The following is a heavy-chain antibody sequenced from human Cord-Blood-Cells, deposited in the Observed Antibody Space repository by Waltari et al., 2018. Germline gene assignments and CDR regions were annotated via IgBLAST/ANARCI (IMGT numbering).Heavy chain of an antibody. Sequence: QVQLVESGGGVVQPGRSLRLSCAASGFTFRSYGMPWVRQAPGKGLELVAVIWYDGSNKYYADSVKGRFTISRDNSKNTLDLQMNSLRAEDTAVYYCARENGDYYDSSGYYFDYWGQGTLVTVSS. CDR1: GFTFRSYG. J-gene: IGHJ4*02. CDR3: ARENGDYYDSSGYYFDY. CDR2: IWYDGSNK. D-gene: IGHD3-22*01. V-gene: IGHV3-33*01.